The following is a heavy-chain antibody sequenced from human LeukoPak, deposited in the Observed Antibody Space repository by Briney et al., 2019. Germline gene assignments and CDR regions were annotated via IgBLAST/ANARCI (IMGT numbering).Heavy chain of an antibody. J-gene: IGHJ4*02. D-gene: IGHD6-13*01. Sequence: PSQTLSLTCTVPGASITSGGYYWSWIRQFPGKDLEWIAYIHYSGSAYYNPSLKSRVTISIDTSKKQFSVKLSSVTAADTAVYFCARVREDSSSWDSRLDYWGQGTLVTVSS. V-gene: IGHV4-31*03. CDR1: GASITSGGYY. CDR3: ARVREDSSSWDSRLDY. CDR2: IHYSGSA.